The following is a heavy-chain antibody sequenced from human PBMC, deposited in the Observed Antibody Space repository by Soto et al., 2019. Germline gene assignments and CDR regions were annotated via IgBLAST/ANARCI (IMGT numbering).Heavy chain of an antibody. J-gene: IGHJ5*02. CDR2: IIPIFVTA. CDR1: GGTFSSYA. V-gene: IGHV1-69*06. CDR3: ARIPVTDTNWFDP. D-gene: IGHD2-21*02. Sequence: GASVKVSCKASGGTFSSYAISWVRQAPGQGLEWMGGIIPIFVTADYAQKFQGRVTITADKSTSTAYMQLSSMGSEDTAVYYCARIPVTDTNWFDPWGQGTLVTVSS.